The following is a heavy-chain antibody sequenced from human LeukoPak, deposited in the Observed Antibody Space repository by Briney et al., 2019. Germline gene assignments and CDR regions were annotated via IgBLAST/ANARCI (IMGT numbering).Heavy chain of an antibody. CDR2: IKGDGTST. Sequence: GGSLRLSCVASGFTVRRDYMSWVRQAPGKGLVWVSHIKGDGTSTNYADSVKGRFTISRDNAKNTLYLQMNSLRAEDTAVYYCAGVSSGYYYWGQGTLVTVSS. J-gene: IGHJ4*02. CDR3: AGVSSGYYY. D-gene: IGHD3-22*01. CDR1: GFTVRRDY. V-gene: IGHV3-74*01.